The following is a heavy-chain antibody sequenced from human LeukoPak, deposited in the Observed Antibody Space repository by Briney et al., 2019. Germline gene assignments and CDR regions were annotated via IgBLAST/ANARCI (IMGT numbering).Heavy chain of an antibody. CDR1: GFTFSSYA. D-gene: IGHD5-12*01. V-gene: IGHV3-23*01. CDR2: ISGSGGST. Sequence: GGSLRLSCAASGFTFSSYAMSWVRQAPGKGLEWVSAISGSGGSTYYADSVKGRFTISRDNSKNTLYLQMNSLRAEDTAVYYCAKVVASILASWYDAFDIWGQGTMVTVSS. J-gene: IGHJ3*02. CDR3: AKVVASILASWYDAFDI.